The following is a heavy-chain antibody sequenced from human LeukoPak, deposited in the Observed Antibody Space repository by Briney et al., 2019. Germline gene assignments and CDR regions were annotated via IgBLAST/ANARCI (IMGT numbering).Heavy chain of an antibody. D-gene: IGHD3-3*01. CDR2: IYSGGST. V-gene: IGHV3-66*04. J-gene: IGHJ3*02. CDR3: ARRFGPNAFDI. Sequence: AGGSLRLSCAASGFTVSSNYMSWVRQAPGKGLEWVSVIYSGGSTYYADSVKGRFIISRDNSKNTLYLQMNSLRAEDTAVYYCARRFGPNAFDIWGQGTMVTVFS. CDR1: GFTVSSNY.